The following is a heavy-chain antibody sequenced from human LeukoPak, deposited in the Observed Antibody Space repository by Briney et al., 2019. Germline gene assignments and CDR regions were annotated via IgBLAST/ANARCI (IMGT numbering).Heavy chain of an antibody. Sequence: ETLTLMCTVSGGPNSSYYESWIRQPAGKGLEWIGRIYSSGNTNYSPSLKSRVTMSVDTSKNLFALKLSSVTAADTAVYYCARQWVTTATDDWGGGTVVSVFS. CDR1: GGPNSSYY. V-gene: IGHV4-4*07. J-gene: IGHJ4*02. CDR3: ARQWVTTATDD. D-gene: IGHD1-1*01. CDR2: IYSSGNT.